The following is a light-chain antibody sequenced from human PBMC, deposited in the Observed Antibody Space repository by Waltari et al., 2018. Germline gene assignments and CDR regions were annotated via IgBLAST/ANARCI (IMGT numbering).Light chain of an antibody. Sequence: QSALTQPASVSGSPGQSITISCTGTNSDVGAYQYVSWYQQNPGKAPKLIIFDVRRRPSGLSDLFSGSRSGSTASLTISGLQAGDEADYYCSSYTTSATWVFGGGTRVAVL. CDR1: NSDVGAYQY. J-gene: IGLJ3*02. V-gene: IGLV2-14*03. CDR3: SSYTTSATWV. CDR2: DVR.